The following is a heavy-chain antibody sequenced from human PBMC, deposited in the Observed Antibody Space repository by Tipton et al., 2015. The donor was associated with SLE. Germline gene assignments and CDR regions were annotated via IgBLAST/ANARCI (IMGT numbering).Heavy chain of an antibody. CDR3: ARDTGNPYYYYGMDV. CDR1: GYTFTSYD. J-gene: IGHJ6*02. D-gene: IGHD2-8*02. V-gene: IGHV1-8*02. CDR2: MNPNSGNT. Sequence: QLVQSGAEVKKPGASVKVSCKASGYTFTSYDINWVRQATGQGLEWVGWMNPNSGNTGYAQKFQGRVTMTRNTSVSTAYMELSSLRSDDTAVYYCARDTGNPYYYYGMDVWGQGTTVTVSS.